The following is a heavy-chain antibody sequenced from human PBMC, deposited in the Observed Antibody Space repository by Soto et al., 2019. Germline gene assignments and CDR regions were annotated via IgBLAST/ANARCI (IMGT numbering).Heavy chain of an antibody. J-gene: IGHJ6*02. D-gene: IGHD3-22*01. CDR1: GGSFSGYG. V-gene: IGHV4-34*01. CDR3: ARLFRTYYYDSSGSGMDV. CDR2: INHSGST. Sequence: SETLCLTWGVEGGSFSGYGGSCIRQPPGKGLEWIGEINHSGSTNYNPSLKSRVTISVDTSKNQFSLKLSSVTAADTAVYYCARLFRTYYYDSSGSGMDVWGQGTTVTVS.